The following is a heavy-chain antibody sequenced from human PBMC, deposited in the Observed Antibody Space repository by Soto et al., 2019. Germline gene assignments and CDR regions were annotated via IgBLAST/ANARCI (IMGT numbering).Heavy chain of an antibody. V-gene: IGHV4-39*01. CDR2: IYYSGST. CDR3: ARHPYSSGWWGWFDP. Sequence: PSETLSLTCTVSGGSSRSSSYYWGWIRQPPGKGLEWIGSIYYSGSTYYNPSLKSRVTISVDTSKNQFSLKLSSVTAADTAVYYCARHPYSSGWWGWFDPWGQGTLVTVSS. D-gene: IGHD6-19*01. CDR1: GGSSRSSSYY. J-gene: IGHJ5*02.